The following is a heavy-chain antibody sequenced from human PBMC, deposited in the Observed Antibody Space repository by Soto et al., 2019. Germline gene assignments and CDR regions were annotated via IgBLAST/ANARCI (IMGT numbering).Heavy chain of an antibody. CDR3: AGGNTVLERD. Sequence: EVQLVESGGGLVLPGGSLRLSCAASGVIVSSSYMSWVRQAPGKGLEWVSLIYSGGSTSYADSVKGRFTISRDNSKNTLYLQMNNLRAEDTAVYYCAGGNTVLERDWGQGTLVTVSS. CDR1: GVIVSSSY. CDR2: IYSGGST. D-gene: IGHD1-1*01. J-gene: IGHJ4*02. V-gene: IGHV3-66*01.